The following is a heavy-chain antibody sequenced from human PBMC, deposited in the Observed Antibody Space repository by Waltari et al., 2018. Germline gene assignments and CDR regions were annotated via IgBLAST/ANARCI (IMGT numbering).Heavy chain of an antibody. D-gene: IGHD3-16*02. J-gene: IGHJ3*02. CDR1: GFTFDDYA. CDR2: IMWNSGSI. V-gene: IGHV3-9*01. CDR3: AKDTLRLGELSITGAFDI. Sequence: EVQLVESGGGLVQPGRSLRLSCAASGFTFDDYAMHWVRQAPGKGLEWVSGIMWNSGSIVYADAVKGRFTISRDNAKNSLYLQMNSLRAEDTALYYCAKDTLRLGELSITGAFDIWGQGTMVTVSS.